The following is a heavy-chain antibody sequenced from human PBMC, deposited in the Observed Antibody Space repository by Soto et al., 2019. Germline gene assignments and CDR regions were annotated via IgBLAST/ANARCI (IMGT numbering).Heavy chain of an antibody. D-gene: IGHD1-7*01. Sequence: SETLSLTCAVSGHSISSGYYWGWIRQSPGKGLEWIGRITINGNTQKNPSFKSRVTMSIDTSRNHFSLNLQSATAADPALYYGAAEPGENWTYEAHWGPGTLVTVSS. CDR3: AAEPGENWTYEAH. CDR1: GHSISSGYY. V-gene: IGHV4-38-2*01. J-gene: IGHJ1*01. CDR2: ITINGNT.